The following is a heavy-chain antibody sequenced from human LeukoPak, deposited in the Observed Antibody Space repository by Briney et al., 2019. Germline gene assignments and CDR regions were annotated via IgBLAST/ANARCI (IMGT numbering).Heavy chain of an antibody. Sequence: GGSLRLSCAASGFTFSTYGMHWVRQAPGKGLEWVAVISHDGSDKYYADSVKGRFTISRDNSKNTLYLQMNSLRAEDTAVYYCAKDWRYSSSTTPYWGQGTQVTVSS. CDR2: ISHDGSDK. CDR1: GFTFSTYG. D-gene: IGHD6-13*01. CDR3: AKDWRYSSSTTPY. V-gene: IGHV3-30*18. J-gene: IGHJ4*02.